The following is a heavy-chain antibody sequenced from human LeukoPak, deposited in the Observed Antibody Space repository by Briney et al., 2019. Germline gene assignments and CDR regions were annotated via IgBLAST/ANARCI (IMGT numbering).Heavy chain of an antibody. CDR3: ARAVNYDILTGYPTPGWFDP. CDR2: INPNSGGT. CDR1: GYTFTSYG. D-gene: IGHD3-9*01. Sequence: ASVKVSCKASGYTFTSYGISWVRQAPGQGLEWMGWINPNSGGTNYAQKFQGRVTMTRDTSISTAYMELSRLRSDDTAVYYCARAVNYDILTGYPTPGWFDPWGQGTLVTVSS. V-gene: IGHV1-2*02. J-gene: IGHJ5*02.